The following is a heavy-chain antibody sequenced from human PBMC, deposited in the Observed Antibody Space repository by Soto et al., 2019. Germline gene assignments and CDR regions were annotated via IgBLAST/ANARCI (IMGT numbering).Heavy chain of an antibody. Sequence: GGSLRLSCAASGFTFSSYAMHWVRQAPGKWLEWVALISYDGSDKDYADSVKGRFTISRDNSRNTLFLQMNSLRAEDTAVYYCARLGDSSGYSGGFDPWGKGTLVTVSS. CDR1: GFTFSSYA. CDR2: ISYDGSDK. D-gene: IGHD3-22*01. J-gene: IGHJ5*02. V-gene: IGHV3-30-3*01. CDR3: ARLGDSSGYSGGFDP.